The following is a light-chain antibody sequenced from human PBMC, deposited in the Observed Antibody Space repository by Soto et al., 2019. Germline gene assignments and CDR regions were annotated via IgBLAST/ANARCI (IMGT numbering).Light chain of an antibody. CDR3: LQYNGYYRT. CDR2: DAS. CDR1: QTISGW. V-gene: IGKV1-5*01. J-gene: IGKJ1*01. Sequence: DIQMTQSPSTLSASVGDTVTITCRASQTISGWVAWYQQRPGKAPNLLIFDASTLESGVPSRFSGSGSGTTFTLTISSLQSDDFATYYCLQYNGYYRTFGQGTKVEIK.